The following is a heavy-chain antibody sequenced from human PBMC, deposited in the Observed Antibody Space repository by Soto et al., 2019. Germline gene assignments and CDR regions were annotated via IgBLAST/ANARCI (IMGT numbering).Heavy chain of an antibody. V-gene: IGHV3-30-3*01. CDR1: GFTFSSYA. Sequence: QVQLVESGGGVVQPGRSLRLSCAASGFTFSSYAMHLVRQAPGKGLEWVAVISYDGSNKYYADSVKGRFTISRDNSKNTLYLQMNSLRAEDTAVYYCARGLLEVEDYWGQGTLVTVSS. CDR2: ISYDGSNK. CDR3: ARGLLEVEDY. J-gene: IGHJ4*02. D-gene: IGHD2-15*01.